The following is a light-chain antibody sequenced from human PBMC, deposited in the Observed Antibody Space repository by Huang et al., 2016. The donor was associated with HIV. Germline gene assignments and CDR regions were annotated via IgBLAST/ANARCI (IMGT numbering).Light chain of an antibody. V-gene: IGKV1-NL1*01. CDR2: ATS. CDR3: QQYQIVPWT. J-gene: IGKJ1*01. Sequence: DIQMTQSPSSLSASVGDRVTIICRASQGISKSLAWYQQKPGKAPKPLLYATSKFESGVTSRVSGSGAGTHYTLTISTLQPEDLATYYCQQYQIVPWTFGQGTKVAI. CDR1: QGISKS.